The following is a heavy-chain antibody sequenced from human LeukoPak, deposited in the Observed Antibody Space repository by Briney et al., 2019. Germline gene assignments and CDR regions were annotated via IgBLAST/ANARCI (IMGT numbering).Heavy chain of an antibody. Sequence: PSETLSLTCAVYGESSSGHYCSWIRQPPGKGLEWIGEINHSGSTNYDPSLKSRVSISVDTSKNQFSLKLSSVTAADTAVYYCARGEVGADRNFDNWGQGTLVTVSS. CDR3: ARGEVGADRNFDN. V-gene: IGHV4-34*01. J-gene: IGHJ4*02. D-gene: IGHD1-26*01. CDR2: INHSGST. CDR1: GESSSGHY.